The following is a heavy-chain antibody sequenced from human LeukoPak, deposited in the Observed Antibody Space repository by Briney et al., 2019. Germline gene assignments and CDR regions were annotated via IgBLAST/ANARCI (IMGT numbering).Heavy chain of an antibody. D-gene: IGHD2-15*01. V-gene: IGHV1-69*13. CDR2: IIPIFGTA. J-gene: IGHJ5*02. CDR3: ASLCSGGSCSFHWFDP. CDR1: GGTFSSYA. Sequence: ASVKVSCKASGGTFSSYAISWVRQAPGQGLEWMGGIIPIFGTANYAQKFQGRVTITADEPTSTAYMELSSLRSEDTAVYYCASLCSGGSCSFHWFDPWGQGTLVTVSS.